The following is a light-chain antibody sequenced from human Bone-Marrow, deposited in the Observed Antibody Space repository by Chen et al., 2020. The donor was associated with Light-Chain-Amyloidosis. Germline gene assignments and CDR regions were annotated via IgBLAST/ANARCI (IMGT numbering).Light chain of an antibody. V-gene: IGLV3-21*02. CDR3: QVWDRGSDRPV. Sequence: SYVLTPPSSVSVAPGQTAPMACGGNNIGSTIVHWYQQTPGQAPLLVVYDDSDRPAGIPGRLSGSNSGNTATLTTSRGEAGEEADYYCQVWDRGSDRPVFGGGTKLTVL. CDR2: DDS. CDR1: NIGSTI. J-gene: IGLJ3*02.